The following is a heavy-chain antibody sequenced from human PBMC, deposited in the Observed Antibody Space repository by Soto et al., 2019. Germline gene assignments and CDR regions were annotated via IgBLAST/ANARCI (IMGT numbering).Heavy chain of an antibody. CDR2: IYPGDSDT. Sequence: GEALKISGKGSGCSLTSIWIGWVLQMPGKGLEWMGIIYPGDSDTRYSPSFQGQVTISADKSISTAYLQWSSLKASDTAMYYCARHSLIVTPLSVMDVWGQGTTVTVSS. J-gene: IGHJ6*02. CDR1: GCSLTSIW. V-gene: IGHV5-51*01. D-gene: IGHD2-15*01. CDR3: ARHSLIVTPLSVMDV.